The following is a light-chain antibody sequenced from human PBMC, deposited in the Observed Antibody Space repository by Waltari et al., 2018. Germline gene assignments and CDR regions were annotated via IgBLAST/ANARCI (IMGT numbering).Light chain of an antibody. V-gene: IGLV2-14*01. J-gene: IGLJ1*01. CDR2: DVS. CDR3: SSYISSSSFYV. Sequence: QSALTQPASVSGSPGQSITISCTGTSSDVGGYKYVSWYQQYPGKAPTLMIYDVSKRPSVVSNRFSGSESGNTASLTISGLQAEDEAGYYCSSYISSSSFYVFGTGTKVTVL. CDR1: SSDVGGYKY.